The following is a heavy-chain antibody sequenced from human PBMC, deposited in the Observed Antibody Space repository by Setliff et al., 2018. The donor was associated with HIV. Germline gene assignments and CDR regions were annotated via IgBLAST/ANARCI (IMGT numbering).Heavy chain of an antibody. D-gene: IGHD2-2*01. Sequence: SETLSLTCTVSGGSISSGGYYWSWIRQHPGRGLEWIGYIYYSGNTYYNPSLKSRLTISVDTSKNHFSLKLSSVTAADTAVYYCARAFCSSASCYGGGDAFDIWSQGTMVTVSS. CDR1: GGSISSGGYY. J-gene: IGHJ3*02. CDR2: IYYSGNT. CDR3: ARAFCSSASCYGGGDAFDI. V-gene: IGHV4-31*03.